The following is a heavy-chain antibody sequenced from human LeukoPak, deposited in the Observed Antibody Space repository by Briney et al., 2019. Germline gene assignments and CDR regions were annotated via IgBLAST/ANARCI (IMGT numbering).Heavy chain of an antibody. D-gene: IGHD3-22*01. CDR3: AKDGSPYYYDSSGYLAY. Sequence: PGRSLRLSCAASGFTFSSYAMHWVRQAPGKGLEWVAVISYDGSNKYYADSVKGRFTISRDNAKNSLYLQMNSLRAEDTAVYYCAKDGSPYYYDSSGYLAYWGQGTLVTVSS. CDR2: ISYDGSNK. V-gene: IGHV3-30*04. CDR1: GFTFSSYA. J-gene: IGHJ4*02.